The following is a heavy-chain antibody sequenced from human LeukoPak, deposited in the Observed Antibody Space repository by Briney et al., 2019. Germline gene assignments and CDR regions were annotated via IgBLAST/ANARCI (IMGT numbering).Heavy chain of an antibody. CDR3: ASPSSGQSFGI. CDR2: IYTGGNT. J-gene: IGHJ3*02. D-gene: IGHD6-19*01. V-gene: IGHV3-53*01. Sequence: GGSLRLSCAASGFTVSSNYMNWVRQAPGKGLEWVSVIYTGGNTYYADSVKGRFTISRDNSKNTLYLQMHSLRAEDTAVYYCASPSSGQSFGIWGQGTMVTVSS. CDR1: GFTVSSNY.